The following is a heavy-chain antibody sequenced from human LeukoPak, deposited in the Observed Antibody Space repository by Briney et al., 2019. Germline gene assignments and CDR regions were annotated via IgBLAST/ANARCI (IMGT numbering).Heavy chain of an antibody. D-gene: IGHD6-13*01. Sequence: PGGSLRLSCAASGFTFSSYSVNWVRQAPGKGLEWVSSISSSSSYIYYADSVKGRFTISRDNAKNSLYLQMNSLRAEDTAVYYCARDVSSSWQDYYYGMDVWGQGTTVTVSS. J-gene: IGHJ6*02. CDR1: GFTFSSYS. CDR3: ARDVSSSWQDYYYGMDV. V-gene: IGHV3-21*01. CDR2: ISSSSSYI.